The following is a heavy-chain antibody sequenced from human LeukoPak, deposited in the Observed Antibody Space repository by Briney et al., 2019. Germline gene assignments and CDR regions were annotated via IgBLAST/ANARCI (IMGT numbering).Heavy chain of an antibody. CDR3: ARLIGGYYYYYMDV. CDR1: GYTFTSYD. V-gene: IGHV1-8*01. CDR2: MNPNSGNT. J-gene: IGHJ6*03. D-gene: IGHD3-22*01. Sequence: ASVKVSCKASGYTFTSYDINWVRQATGQGLEWMGWMNPNSGNTGYAQKFQGRVTMTRNTSISTAYMELSSLRSEDTAVYYCARLIGGYYYYYMDVWGKGTTVTVSS.